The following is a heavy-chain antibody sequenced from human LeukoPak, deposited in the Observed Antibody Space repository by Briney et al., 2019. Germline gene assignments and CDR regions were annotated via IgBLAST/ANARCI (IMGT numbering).Heavy chain of an antibody. CDR3: ARVEYSGTYFLFDY. D-gene: IGHD1-26*01. V-gene: IGHV3-21*01. J-gene: IGHJ4*02. Sequence: PGGSLRLSCAASGFTFSSYSMNWVRQAPGKGLEWVSSISSSSSYIYYADSVKGRFTISRDNAKNSLYLQMNSLRAEDTAVYYCARVEYSGTYFLFDYWGQGTLVTVSS. CDR1: GFTFSSYS. CDR2: ISSSSSYI.